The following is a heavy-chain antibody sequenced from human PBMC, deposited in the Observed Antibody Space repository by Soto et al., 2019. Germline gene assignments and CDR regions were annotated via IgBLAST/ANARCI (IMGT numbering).Heavy chain of an antibody. CDR2: IYYSGST. CDR1: GGSISSYY. CDR3: ARVRISGCRPSYYYYRMHL. V-gene: IGHV4-59*01. J-gene: IGHJ6*02. Sequence: SGTLSLTCTVSGGSISSYYWSWIRQPPGKGLEWIGYIYYSGSTNYNPSLKSRVTISVDTSKNQFSLKLSSVTAADTAVYYCARVRISGCRPSYYYYRMHLSGPASSATVS. D-gene: IGHD6-19*01.